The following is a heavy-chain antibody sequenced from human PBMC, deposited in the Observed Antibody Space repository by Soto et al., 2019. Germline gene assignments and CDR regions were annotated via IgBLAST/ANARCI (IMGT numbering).Heavy chain of an antibody. V-gene: IGHV1-18*01. CDR1: GYTFTSYG. J-gene: IGHJ6*02. CDR3: ARDIVVVHYYYYGMDV. CDR2: ISAYNGNT. D-gene: IGHD2-2*01. Sequence: QVQLMQSGAEVKKPGASVKVSCKASGYTFTSYGISWVRQAPGQGLEWMGWISAYNGNTNYAQKLQGRVTMTTDTSTSTAYMELRSLRSDDTAVYYCARDIVVVHYYYYGMDVWGQGTTVTVSS.